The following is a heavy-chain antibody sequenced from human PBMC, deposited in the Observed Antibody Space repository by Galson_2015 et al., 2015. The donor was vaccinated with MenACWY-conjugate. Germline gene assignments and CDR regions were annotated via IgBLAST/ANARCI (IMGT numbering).Heavy chain of an antibody. D-gene: IGHD5-24*01. CDR3: ARDPERGDGCVLDY. Sequence: SLRLSCAASGFTFSSYWMYWVRQAPGKGLVWVAHINRDGSSTSYADSVKGRFTISRDNAKNMLYSQMNSLRAEDTAVYYCARDPERGDGCVLDYWGQGTLVTVSS. J-gene: IGHJ4*02. V-gene: IGHV3-74*01. CDR1: GFTFSSYW. CDR2: INRDGSST.